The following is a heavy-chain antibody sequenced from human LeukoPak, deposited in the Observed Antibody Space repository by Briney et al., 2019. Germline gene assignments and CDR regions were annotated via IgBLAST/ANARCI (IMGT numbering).Heavy chain of an antibody. CDR2: IYTSGST. D-gene: IGHD3-22*01. CDR1: GGSISSYY. Sequence: PPETLSLTCTVSGGSISSYYWSWIRQPAGQGLEWIGRIYTSGSTNYNPSLKSRVTMSVDTSKNQFSLKLSSVTAADTAVYYCARVVGSSGYSSYWYFDLWGRGTLVTVSS. CDR3: ARVVGSSGYSSYWYFDL. V-gene: IGHV4-4*07. J-gene: IGHJ2*01.